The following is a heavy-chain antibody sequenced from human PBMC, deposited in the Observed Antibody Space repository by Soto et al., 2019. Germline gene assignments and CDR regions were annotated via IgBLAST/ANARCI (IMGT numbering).Heavy chain of an antibody. CDR2: MTPNSGNT. V-gene: IGHV1-8*02. CDR1: GYTFTDYD. J-gene: IGHJ4*02. D-gene: IGHD3-10*01. CDR3: ARNLYNTGSFDH. Sequence: QVQLVQSGAEVKKPGASVKVSCKASGYTFTDYDINWVRQATGQGLEWMGWMTPNSGNTGYAQKFQGRVTMTRGTSRSTAYMELNSLTSEDTAVYYCARNLYNTGSFDHWGQGTLVTVSS.